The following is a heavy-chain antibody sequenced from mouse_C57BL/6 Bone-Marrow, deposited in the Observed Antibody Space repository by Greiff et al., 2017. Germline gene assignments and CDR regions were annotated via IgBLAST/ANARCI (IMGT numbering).Heavy chain of an antibody. CDR1: GYTFTDYN. CDR2: INPNNGGT. CDR3: ARFSHYYGSHFDY. V-gene: IGHV1-18*01. D-gene: IGHD1-1*01. J-gene: IGHJ2*01. Sequence: EVKLQQSGPELVKPGASVKIPCKASGYTFTDYNMDWVKQSHGKSLEWIGDINPNNGGTIYNQKFKGKATLTVDKSSSTAYMELRSLTSDDTAVYYCARFSHYYGSHFDYWGQGTTLTVSS.